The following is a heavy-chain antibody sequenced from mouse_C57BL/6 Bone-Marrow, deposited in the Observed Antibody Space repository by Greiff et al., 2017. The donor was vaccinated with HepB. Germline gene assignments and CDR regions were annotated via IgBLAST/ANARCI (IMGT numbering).Heavy chain of an antibody. J-gene: IGHJ2*01. V-gene: IGHV1-26*01. CDR3: SKLGRFFDY. CDR1: GYTFTDYY. D-gene: IGHD4-1*01. Sequence: EVQLQQSGPELVKPGASVKISCKASGYTFTDYYMNWVKQSHGKSLEWIGDINPNNGGTSYNQKFKGKATLTVDKSSSTAYMQLSSLTSEDSAVYYCSKLGRFFDYWGQGTTLTVSS. CDR2: INPNNGGT.